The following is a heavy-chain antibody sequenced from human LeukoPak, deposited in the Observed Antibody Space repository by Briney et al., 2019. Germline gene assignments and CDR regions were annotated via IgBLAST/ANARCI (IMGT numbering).Heavy chain of an antibody. CDR1: GFTFSSYS. J-gene: IGHJ6*03. D-gene: IGHD1-14*01. CDR3: ARDTRIRAGDYYYMDV. V-gene: IGHV3-21*01. CDR2: ISSSSSYI. Sequence: GGSLRLSCAASGFTFSSYSMNWVRQAPGKGLGWVSSISSSSSYIYYADSVKGRFTISRDNAKNSLYLQMNSLRAEDTAVYYCARDTRIRAGDYYYMDVWGKGTTVTVSS.